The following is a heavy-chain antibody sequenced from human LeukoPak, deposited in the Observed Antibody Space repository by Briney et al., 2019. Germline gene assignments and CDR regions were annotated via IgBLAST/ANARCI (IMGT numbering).Heavy chain of an antibody. CDR3: AKGFDYGDYVSPFDY. V-gene: IGHV3-74*01. J-gene: IGHJ4*02. CDR1: GFTFSSYW. CDR2: INSDGSST. D-gene: IGHD4-17*01. Sequence: GGSLRLSCAASGFTFSSYWMHWVRQAPGKGLVWVSRINSDGSSTSYADSVKGRFTISRDNSKNTLYLQMNSLRAEDTAVYYCAKGFDYGDYVSPFDYWGQGTLVTVSS.